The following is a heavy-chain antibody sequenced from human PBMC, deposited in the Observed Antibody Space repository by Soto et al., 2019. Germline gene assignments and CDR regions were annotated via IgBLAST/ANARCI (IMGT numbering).Heavy chain of an antibody. Sequence: ASVKVSCKASGYTFTGYYMHWVRQAPGQGLEWMGWINPNSGGTNYAQKFQGWVTMTRDTSISTAYMELSRLRSDDTAVYYCERDFLGKLDAFDIWGQGTMVTVS. CDR3: ERDFLGKLDAFDI. CDR2: INPNSGGT. D-gene: IGHD7-27*01. V-gene: IGHV1-2*04. J-gene: IGHJ3*02. CDR1: GYTFTGYY.